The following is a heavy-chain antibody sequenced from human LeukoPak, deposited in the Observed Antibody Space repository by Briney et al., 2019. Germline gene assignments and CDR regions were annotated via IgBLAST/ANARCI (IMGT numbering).Heavy chain of an antibody. CDR2: INHSGST. J-gene: IGHJ3*02. CDR1: GGSFSGYY. Sequence: PSETLSLTCAVYGGSFSGYYWSWIRQPPGKGLGWIGEINHSGSTNYNPSLKSRVTISVDTSKNQFSLKLSSVTAADTAVYYCARAVEMATDDAFDIWGQGTMVTVSS. CDR3: ARAVEMATDDAFDI. D-gene: IGHD5-24*01. V-gene: IGHV4-34*01.